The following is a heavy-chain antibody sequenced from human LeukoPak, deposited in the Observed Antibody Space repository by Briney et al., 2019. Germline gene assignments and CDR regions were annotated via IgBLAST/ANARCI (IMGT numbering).Heavy chain of an antibody. V-gene: IGHV3-23*01. Sequence: GGSLRLSCTVSGFTFSSHAMTWVRQAPGKGLEWVSGISISGDITYYADSVQGRFIISRDNSKNTVYLQMNSLRVEDTAVYYCANEEVPNDYWGQGTLVTVSS. J-gene: IGHJ4*02. CDR1: GFTFSSHA. CDR3: ANEEVPNDY. D-gene: IGHD4/OR15-4a*01. CDR2: ISISGDIT.